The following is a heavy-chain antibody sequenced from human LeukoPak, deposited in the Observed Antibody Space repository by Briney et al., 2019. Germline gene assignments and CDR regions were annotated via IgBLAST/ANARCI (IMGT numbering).Heavy chain of an antibody. Sequence: GGSLRLSCAASEFTFSRYAMHWVRQAPGKGLEYVSAISSNGGSTYYANSAKGRFTISRDNSKNTLYLQMGSLRAEDMAVYYCARLHQISGSYQPLDYWGQGTLVTVSS. CDR1: EFTFSRYA. V-gene: IGHV3-64*01. CDR3: ARLHQISGSYQPLDY. J-gene: IGHJ4*02. CDR2: ISSNGGST. D-gene: IGHD1-26*01.